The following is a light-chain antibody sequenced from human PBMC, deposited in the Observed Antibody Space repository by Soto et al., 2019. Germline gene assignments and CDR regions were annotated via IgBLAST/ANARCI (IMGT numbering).Light chain of an antibody. J-gene: IGLJ1*01. V-gene: IGLV1-51*01. Sequence: QSVLTQSPSVSGAPGHRFTISCSGSSSNIGGNSVSWYQQLPGTAPKLLIYDDDKRPSGIPDRFSGSKSGTSATLGITGFQTGDDADYSCGSWDSSLSAYVFGTGTKVTVL. CDR3: GSWDSSLSAYV. CDR1: SSNIGGNS. CDR2: DDD.